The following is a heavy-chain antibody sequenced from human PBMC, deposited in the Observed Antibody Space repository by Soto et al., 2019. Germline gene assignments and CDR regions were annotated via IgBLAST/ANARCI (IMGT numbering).Heavy chain of an antibody. D-gene: IGHD3-9*01. CDR3: AKGGPYYDILTGYQYYFDY. CDR1: GFTFSSYA. Sequence: GGSLRLSCAASGFTFSSYAMSWVRQAPGKGLEWVSAISGSGGSTYYADSVKGRFTISRDNSKNTLYLQMNSLRAEDTAVYYCAKGGPYYDILTGYQYYFDYWGQGTLVTVSS. V-gene: IGHV3-23*01. J-gene: IGHJ4*02. CDR2: ISGSGGST.